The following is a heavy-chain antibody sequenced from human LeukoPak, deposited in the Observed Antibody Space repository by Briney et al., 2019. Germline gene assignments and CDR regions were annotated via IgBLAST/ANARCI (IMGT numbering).Heavy chain of an antibody. D-gene: IGHD6-19*01. Sequence: PSETLSLTCTVSGRSISSYYWSWIRQPPGKGLEWIGYISYTGSTNYNPSLKSRVTISVDTSKKQFSLKLSSVTAADTAVYYCARDSSGWYHWFDPWGQGTLVTVSS. CDR3: ARDSSGWYHWFDP. V-gene: IGHV4-59*01. CDR2: ISYTGST. CDR1: GRSISSYY. J-gene: IGHJ5*02.